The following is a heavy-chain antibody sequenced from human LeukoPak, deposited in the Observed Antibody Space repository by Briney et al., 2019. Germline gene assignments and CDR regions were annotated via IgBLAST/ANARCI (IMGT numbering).Heavy chain of an antibody. V-gene: IGHV3-21*01. CDR3: TRAVAADDFSPGY. CDR1: GFTFSSYS. D-gene: IGHD3/OR15-3a*01. CDR2: ISSTSRYI. J-gene: IGHJ4*02. Sequence: GGSPRLSCVASGFTFSSYSMNWVRQAPGKGLEWVSCISSTSRYIYYADSVKGRFTISRDNAKNSVYLQMNSLRAEDTAVYYCTRAVAADDFSPGYWGQGTLLTVSS.